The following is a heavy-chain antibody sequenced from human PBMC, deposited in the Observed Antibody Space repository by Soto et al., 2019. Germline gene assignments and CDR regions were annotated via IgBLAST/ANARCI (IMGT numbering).Heavy chain of an antibody. Sequence: QVQLVESGGGVVQPGRSLRLSCAASGFTFSSYAMHWVRQAPGKGLEWVAVISYDGSNKYYADPVKGRFTISRDNSKNTLYLQMNSLRAEDTAVYYCARGYCSGGSCYKLYYYYGMDVWGQGTTVTVSS. V-gene: IGHV3-30-3*01. J-gene: IGHJ6*02. CDR1: GFTFSSYA. CDR2: ISYDGSNK. D-gene: IGHD2-15*01. CDR3: ARGYCSGGSCYKLYYYYGMDV.